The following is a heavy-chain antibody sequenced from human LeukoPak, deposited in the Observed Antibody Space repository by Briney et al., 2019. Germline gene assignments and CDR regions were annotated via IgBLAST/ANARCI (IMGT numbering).Heavy chain of an antibody. CDR3: ARVGKVGFGESNWFDP. V-gene: IGHV3-7*01. J-gene: IGHJ5*02. CDR2: IKQDGSEK. Sequence: GGSLRLSCAASGFTFSSYWMSWVRQAPGKGLDWVANIKQDGSEKYYVDSVKGRFTISRDNAKNSLYLQMNSLRAEDTAVYYCARVGKVGFGESNWFDPWGQGTLVTVSS. CDR1: GFTFSSYW. D-gene: IGHD3-10*01.